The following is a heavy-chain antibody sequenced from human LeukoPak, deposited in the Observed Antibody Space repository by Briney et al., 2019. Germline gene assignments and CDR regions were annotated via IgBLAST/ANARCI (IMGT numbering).Heavy chain of an antibody. CDR3: ARGDGSGSYSHFDY. CDR1: GGSISSYY. CDR2: MYYSGST. D-gene: IGHD3-10*01. Sequence: SETLSLTCTVSGGSISSYYWSWIRQPPGKGLEWIGYMYYSGSTNYNPSLKSRVTIAVDTSKNQFSLNLSSETAADTAVYYCARGDGSGSYSHFDYWGQGTLGTVSS. J-gene: IGHJ4*02. V-gene: IGHV4-59*01.